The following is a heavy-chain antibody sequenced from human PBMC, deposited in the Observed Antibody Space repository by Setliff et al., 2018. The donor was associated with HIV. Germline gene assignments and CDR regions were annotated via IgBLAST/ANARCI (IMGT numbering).Heavy chain of an antibody. Sequence: PSETLSLTCTVSGGSISSYYWSWIRQPPGKGLEWIGYIYYTGSANYIPSLKSRVTMSVDTSKNQLSLRLSSVTAADTAVYYCARETNYDSSFHYMDVWGKGTTVTVSS. CDR3: ARETNYDSSFHYMDV. D-gene: IGHD3-22*01. CDR2: IYYTGSA. J-gene: IGHJ6*03. CDR1: GGSISSYY. V-gene: IGHV4-59*12.